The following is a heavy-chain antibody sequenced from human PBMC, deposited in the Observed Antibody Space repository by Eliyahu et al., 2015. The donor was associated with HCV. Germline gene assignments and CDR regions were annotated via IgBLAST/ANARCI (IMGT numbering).Heavy chain of an antibody. CDR2: IYSTGGST. V-gene: IGHV4-61*02. Sequence: QVQLQESGPGLVKPSQTLSLTCAVSGGSINSGSYYWNWIRQPAGKGLEWIGRIYSTGGSTNYNPSLKSRVTISVDTSKNQFSLKLRSVTAADTAVYYCARDKPQRLRDYYYMDVWGKGTTVTVSS. CDR3: ARDKPQRLRDYYYMDV. CDR1: GGSINSGSYY. J-gene: IGHJ6*03.